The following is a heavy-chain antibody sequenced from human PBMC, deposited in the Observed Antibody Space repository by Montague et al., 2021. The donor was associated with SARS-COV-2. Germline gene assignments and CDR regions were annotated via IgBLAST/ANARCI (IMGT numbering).Heavy chain of an antibody. D-gene: IGHD3-22*01. CDR2: ISGSGGST. J-gene: IGHJ4*02. CDR1: GFTFSSYA. V-gene: IGHV3-23*01. Sequence: LRLSCAASGFTFSSYAMSWVRQAPGKGLEWVSAISGSGGSTYYADSVKGRFTISRDNSKNTLYLQMNSLRAEDTAVYYCAKTPIVVVITGYFDYWGQGTLATVSS. CDR3: AKTPIVVVITGYFDY.